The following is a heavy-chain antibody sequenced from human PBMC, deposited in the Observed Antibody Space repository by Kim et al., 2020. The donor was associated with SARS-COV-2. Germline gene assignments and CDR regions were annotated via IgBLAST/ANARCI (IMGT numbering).Heavy chain of an antibody. CDR1: GYTFTSYY. CDR3: ARDQWYCSSTSCSPYYYGMDV. J-gene: IGHJ6*02. D-gene: IGHD2-2*01. V-gene: IGHV1-46*01. CDR2: INPSGGST. Sequence: ASVKVSCKASGYTFTSYYMHWVRQAPGQGLEWMGIINPSGGSTSYAQKFQGRVTMTRDTSTSTVYMELSSLRSEDTAVYYFARDQWYCSSTSCSPYYYGMDVWGQGTTVTVSS.